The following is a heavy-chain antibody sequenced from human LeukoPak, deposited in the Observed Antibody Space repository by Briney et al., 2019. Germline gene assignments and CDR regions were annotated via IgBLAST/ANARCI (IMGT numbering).Heavy chain of an antibody. Sequence: PGGSLRLSCAASGVSVSSNYMSWVRQAPGKGLEWVSAISGSGGSTYYADSVKGRFTISRDNSKNTLYLQMNSLRAEDTAVYYCARGPSGYHNTGGQGTLVTVSS. D-gene: IGHD5-12*01. CDR1: GVSVSSNY. CDR2: ISGSGGST. CDR3: ARGPSGYHNT. J-gene: IGHJ4*02. V-gene: IGHV3-66*01.